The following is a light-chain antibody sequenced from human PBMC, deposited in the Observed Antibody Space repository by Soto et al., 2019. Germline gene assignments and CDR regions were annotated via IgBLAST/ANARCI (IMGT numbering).Light chain of an antibody. Sequence: IVLTQSPGTLSLSPVERATLSCRASQSVPGSYLAWFQQKPGQAPRXVXYGASGRPTGIPYRFSGSGSGTEFTLTISSMEPEDFAVYYCQQYGHAPWTFGQGNKVDI. CDR1: QSVPGSY. V-gene: IGKV3-20*01. CDR2: GAS. CDR3: QQYGHAPWT. J-gene: IGKJ1*01.